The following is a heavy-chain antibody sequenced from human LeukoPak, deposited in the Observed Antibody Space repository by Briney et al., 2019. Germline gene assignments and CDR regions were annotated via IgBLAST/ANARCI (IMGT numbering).Heavy chain of an antibody. D-gene: IGHD3-22*01. CDR2: IRYDGNIK. J-gene: IGHJ4*02. V-gene: IGHV3-30*02. CDR3: AKGRYHDSSGYPIDY. Sequence: GGSLRLSCAAYIHWVRQAPGKGLEWMAFIRYDGNIKYFADSVKGRFTISRDNSKNTLYLQMNSLRAEDTAVYHCAKGRYHDSSGYPIDYWGQGTLVTVSS.